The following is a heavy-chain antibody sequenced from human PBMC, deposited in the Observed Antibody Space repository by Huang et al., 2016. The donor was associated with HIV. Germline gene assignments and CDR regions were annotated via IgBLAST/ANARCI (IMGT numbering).Heavy chain of an antibody. CDR2: IYPCESNI. Sequence: EVQLVQSGAEVKKPGESLKISCTGSGYSFSMYWIAWVRQMPGKGLEWMGSIYPCESNITYSPSFGGHVSSSVDKSINTVYLHWSSLKASDTAIYYCAKGRRAFDVWGQGTWVTVSS. CDR3: AKGRRAFDV. CDR1: GYSFSMYW. V-gene: IGHV5-51*03. J-gene: IGHJ3*01.